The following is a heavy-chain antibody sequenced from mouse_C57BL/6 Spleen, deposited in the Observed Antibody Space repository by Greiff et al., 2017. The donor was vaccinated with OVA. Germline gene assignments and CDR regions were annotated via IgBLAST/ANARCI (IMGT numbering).Heavy chain of an antibody. CDR2: IYPRSGNT. Sequence: QVQLQQSGAELARPGASVKLSCKASGYTFTSYGISWVKQRTGQGLEWIGEIYPRSGNTYYNEKFKGKATLTADKSSSTAYMELRSLTSEDSAVYFCEREGAQAAWFAYWGQGTLVTVSA. V-gene: IGHV1-81*01. D-gene: IGHD3-2*02. CDR3: EREGAQAAWFAY. CDR1: GYTFTSYG. J-gene: IGHJ3*01.